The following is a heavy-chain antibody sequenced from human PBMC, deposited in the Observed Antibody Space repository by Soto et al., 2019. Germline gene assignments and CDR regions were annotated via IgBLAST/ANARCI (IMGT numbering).Heavy chain of an antibody. V-gene: IGHV3-30-3*01. CDR2: ILPDGNNK. J-gene: IGHJ4*02. CDR1: GFTFGNHI. Sequence: RGSLRLSCAASGFTFGNHIMHWVRQGPGKGLEWVAIILPDGNNKYYADSVKGRFTISRDNSQNTRYMQMDSLKTEDTAIYYCARDDERGSYRELGIGVQGTLVTVTS. CDR3: ARDDERGSYRELGI. D-gene: IGHD3-16*02.